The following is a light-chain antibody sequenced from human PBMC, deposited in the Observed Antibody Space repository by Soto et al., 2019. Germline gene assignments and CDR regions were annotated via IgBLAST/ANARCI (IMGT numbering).Light chain of an antibody. V-gene: IGLV1-44*01. CDR1: SSNIGSTT. J-gene: IGLJ3*02. CDR3: AAWDDSLNGVV. CDR2: NNN. Sequence: QPVLTQPPSASGTPGQRVTIACSGSSSNIGSTTVKWYQQLPATAPKLLIYNNNQRPSGVPDRFSGSKSGTSASLATSGLQSEDEADYYCAAWDDSLNGVVFGGGTKLPS.